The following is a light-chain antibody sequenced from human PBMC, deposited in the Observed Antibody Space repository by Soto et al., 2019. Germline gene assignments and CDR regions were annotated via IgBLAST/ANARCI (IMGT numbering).Light chain of an antibody. J-gene: IGKJ5*01. CDR2: AAT. CDR3: QRSYRSIS. Sequence: DLQMTQSPSSLFASVGDRVTITCRASQSISAYLNWYQQRPGKAPSLLIYAATRLHSGVPSRFSGSGSGTHFTLTISTLQPEDFATYYCQRSYRSISFGQGTRLEMK. CDR1: QSISAY. V-gene: IGKV1-39*01.